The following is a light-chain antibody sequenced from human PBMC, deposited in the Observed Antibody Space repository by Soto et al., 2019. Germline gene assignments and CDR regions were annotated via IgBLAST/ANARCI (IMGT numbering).Light chain of an antibody. CDR2: EVS. CDR1: SSDVGGYNY. J-gene: IGLJ2*01. Sequence: QSALTQPPSASGSPGQSVTISCTGTSSDVGGYNYVSWYQQHPGKAPKLMISEVSKRPSGVPERFSGSKSGNTASLTVSGLHDEDEADYYCSSFAGNNNLVFGGGTKLTVL. V-gene: IGLV2-8*01. CDR3: SSFAGNNNLV.